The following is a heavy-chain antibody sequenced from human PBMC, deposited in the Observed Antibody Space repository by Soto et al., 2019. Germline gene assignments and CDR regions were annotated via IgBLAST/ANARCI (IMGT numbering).Heavy chain of an antibody. CDR1: GFTFSSYA. CDR2: LSYDGTNK. CDR3: ARERQQLGMGYYFYGMDV. V-gene: IGHV3-30*04. J-gene: IGHJ6*02. D-gene: IGHD6-13*01. Sequence: QVQLVESGGGVVQPGRSLRLSCATSGFTFSSYAMHWVRQAPGKGLECVAFLSYDGTNKDYADSVKGRLTISRDNSKNTLYLHMNSLRVDDTAVYFCARERQQLGMGYYFYGMDVWGQGTTVTVSS.